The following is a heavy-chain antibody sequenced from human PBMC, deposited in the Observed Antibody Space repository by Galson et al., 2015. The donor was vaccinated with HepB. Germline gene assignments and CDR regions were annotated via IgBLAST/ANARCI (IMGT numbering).Heavy chain of an antibody. J-gene: IGHJ4*02. CDR3: TRDLGYCSSTSCHTFDY. V-gene: IGHV3-49*03. Sequence: SLRLSCAASGFTFGDYAMSWFRQAPGKGLEWVGFIRSKAYGGTTEYAASAKGRFTISRDDSKSIAYLQVNSLKTEDTAVYYCTRDLGYCSSTSCHTFDYWGQGTLVTVSS. D-gene: IGHD2-2*02. CDR2: IRSKAYGGTT. CDR1: GFTFGDYA.